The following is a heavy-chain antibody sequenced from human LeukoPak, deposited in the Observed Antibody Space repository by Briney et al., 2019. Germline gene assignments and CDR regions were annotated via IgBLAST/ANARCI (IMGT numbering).Heavy chain of an antibody. CDR1: GFTFSSYD. D-gene: IGHD3-22*01. CDR3: ARASGYPYYFDY. V-gene: IGHV3-13*01. J-gene: IGHJ4*02. Sequence: GGSLRLSCAASGFTFSSYDMHWVRHATGKDLEWVSAIGTAGDTYYPGSVKGRFTISRENAKNSLYLQMNSLRAGDTAVYYCARASGYPYYFDYWGQGTLVTVSS. CDR2: IGTAGDT.